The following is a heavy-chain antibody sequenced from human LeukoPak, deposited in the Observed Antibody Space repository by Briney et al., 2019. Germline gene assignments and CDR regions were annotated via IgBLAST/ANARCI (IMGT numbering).Heavy chain of an antibody. CDR3: ARANVDSSFDP. D-gene: IGHD5-24*01. V-gene: IGHV3-21*06. Sequence: GGSLRLSCAASGFTFSSYNMIWVRQAPGKGLEWVSSISSSATYIYYTDSLKGRFTISRDNAKNSLYLQMNSLRAEDTAVYYCARANVDSSFDPWVQGTLVSVSS. J-gene: IGHJ5*02. CDR1: GFTFSSYN. CDR2: ISSSATYI.